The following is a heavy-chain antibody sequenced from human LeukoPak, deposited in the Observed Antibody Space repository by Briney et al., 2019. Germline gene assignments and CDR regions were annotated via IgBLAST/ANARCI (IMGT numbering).Heavy chain of an antibody. Sequence: PSETLSLTCTVSGGSISSGIYYWNWIRQPAGKGLEWIGRIYSSGSINYNPSLKSRATISLDTSKNQFSLRLSSVTAADTAVYYCARGSGAVEDTGVGFDYWGQGTLVTVSS. CDR2: IYSSGSI. CDR1: GGSISSGIYY. V-gene: IGHV4-61*02. D-gene: IGHD2-8*02. J-gene: IGHJ4*02. CDR3: ARGSGAVEDTGVGFDY.